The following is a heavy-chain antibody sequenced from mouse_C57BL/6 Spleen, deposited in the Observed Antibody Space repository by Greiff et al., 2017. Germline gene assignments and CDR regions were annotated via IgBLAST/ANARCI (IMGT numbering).Heavy chain of an antibody. J-gene: IGHJ1*03. Sequence: VQLKESGPELVKPGASVKIPCKASGYTFTDYNMDWVKQSHGKSLEWIGDINPNNGGTIYNQKFKGKATLTVDKSSSTAYMELRSLTSEDTAVYYCARAYYYGSSYRYFDVWGTGTTVTVSS. CDR2: INPNNGGT. V-gene: IGHV1-18*01. CDR1: GYTFTDYN. D-gene: IGHD1-1*01. CDR3: ARAYYYGSSYRYFDV.